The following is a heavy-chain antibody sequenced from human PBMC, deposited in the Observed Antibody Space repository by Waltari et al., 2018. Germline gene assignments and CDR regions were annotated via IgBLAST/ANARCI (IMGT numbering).Heavy chain of an antibody. J-gene: IGHJ6*02. Sequence: QVQLQESGPGLVKPSETLSLTCIVSGDSVTSDTYYWTWVRHPPGKGLEWIAYIYNTGSTNYTPSRRGRVTVSVDTSKNHFSLRLTSVTAADTAVYYCARYFYALDVWGQGTSVTVSS. V-gene: IGHV4-61*03. CDR1: GDSVTSDTYY. CDR2: IYNTGST. CDR3: ARYFYALDV.